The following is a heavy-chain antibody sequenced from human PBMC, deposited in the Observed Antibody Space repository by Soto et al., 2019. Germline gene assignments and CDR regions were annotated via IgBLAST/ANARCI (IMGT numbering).Heavy chain of an antibody. V-gene: IGHV3-53*04. J-gene: IGHJ3*02. CDR1: GFTFSSYW. CDR2: IYSGGST. Sequence: PGGSLRLSCAASGFTFSSYWMHWVRQAPGKGLEWVSVIYSGGSTYYADSVKGRFTISRHNSKNTLYLQMNSLRAEDTAVYYCARLITMIVVVPEPDDAFDIWGQGTMVTVSS. CDR3: ARLITMIVVVPEPDDAFDI. D-gene: IGHD3-22*01.